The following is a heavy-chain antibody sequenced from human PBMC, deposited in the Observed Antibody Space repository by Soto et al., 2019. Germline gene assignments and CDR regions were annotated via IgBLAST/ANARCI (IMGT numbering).Heavy chain of an antibody. J-gene: IGHJ3*02. Sequence: SETLSLTCAVSGDSISSSYWSWIRQPPGKGLEWIGYIYYSGSTNYNPSLKSRVTISVDTSKNQFSLKLRSVTAADTAVYYCARLFQNYYILTGSQLFAFDIWGQGKMVTVSS. CDR2: IYYSGST. V-gene: IGHV4-59*01. D-gene: IGHD3-9*01. CDR3: ARLFQNYYILTGSQLFAFDI. CDR1: GDSISSSY.